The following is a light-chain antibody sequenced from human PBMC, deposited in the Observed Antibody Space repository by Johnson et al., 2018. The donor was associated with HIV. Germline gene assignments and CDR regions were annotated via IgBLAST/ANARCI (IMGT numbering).Light chain of an antibody. J-gene: IGLJ1*01. CDR1: SSNIGNNY. Sequence: QPVLTQPPSVSAAPGQKVTISCSGSSSNIGNNYVSWYQQLPGTAPKLLIYENNKRPSGIPDRFSGSKSGTSATLGITGLQTGDEADYYCGTWDSSLSAEVFGTGTKVTV. V-gene: IGLV1-51*02. CDR3: GTWDSSLSAEV. CDR2: ENN.